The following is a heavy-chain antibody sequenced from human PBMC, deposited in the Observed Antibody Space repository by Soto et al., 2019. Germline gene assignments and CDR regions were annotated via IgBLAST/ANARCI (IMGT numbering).Heavy chain of an antibody. V-gene: IGHV2-5*02. CDR2: IYWDNDR. CDR3: VHRVTCSCSWEVCWFDS. CDR1: GFSLTNSGVG. Sequence: QITLKESGPTLVEPTQTLTLTCSFSGFSLTNSGVGVGWFRQAPGKALECLGIIYWDNDRRYNPSLKTRLTSTTXXSXNXXVLTMTDMEPVDTGNYYGVHRVTCSCSWEVCWFDSWGQGTPVTVS. J-gene: IGHJ5*01. D-gene: IGHD1-26*01.